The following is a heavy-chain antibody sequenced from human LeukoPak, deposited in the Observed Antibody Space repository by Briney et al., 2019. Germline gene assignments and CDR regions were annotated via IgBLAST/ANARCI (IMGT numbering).Heavy chain of an antibody. V-gene: IGHV3-7*01. Sequence: GGSLRLSCAASGFTFSSYWMHWVRQAPGKGLEWVANIKQDGGEIYYVDSVKGRFAISRDNAENSLYLQMNSLRAEDTALYYCARKRPNYFDYWGQGTLVTVSS. J-gene: IGHJ4*02. CDR2: IKQDGGEI. CDR1: GFTFSSYW. CDR3: ARKRPNYFDY.